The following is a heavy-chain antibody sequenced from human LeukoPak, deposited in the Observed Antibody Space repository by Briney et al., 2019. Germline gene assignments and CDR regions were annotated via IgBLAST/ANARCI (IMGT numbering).Heavy chain of an antibody. V-gene: IGHV3-43D*03. Sequence: GGSVRLSCAASGFPFDDYAMHWVRQARGKGLEWVSLISWDGGSTYYADSVKGRFTIFRDNSKNSLYLQMNSLRAEDTALYYCAKGPEGALGSTHIWYFDLCGRGTLVTVSS. CDR1: GFPFDDYA. CDR3: AKGPEGALGSTHIWYFDL. J-gene: IGHJ2*01. D-gene: IGHD2-15*01. CDR2: ISWDGGST.